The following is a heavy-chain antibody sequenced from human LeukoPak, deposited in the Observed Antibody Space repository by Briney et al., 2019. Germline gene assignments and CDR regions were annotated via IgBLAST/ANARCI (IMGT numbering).Heavy chain of an antibody. CDR1: GASIDSRGYY. J-gene: IGHJ5*02. D-gene: IGHD3-10*01. CDR2: ISYSEST. CDR3: ARHRFPRGVNWFDP. V-gene: IGHV4-31*03. Sequence: SETLSLTCSVSGASIDSRGYYWSWVRQRPGTGLEFIGYISYSESTYYKPSLRGRLTISFDTPENQFSLRLTSVTAADTAVYYCARHRFPRGVNWFDPWGQGTLVTVSS.